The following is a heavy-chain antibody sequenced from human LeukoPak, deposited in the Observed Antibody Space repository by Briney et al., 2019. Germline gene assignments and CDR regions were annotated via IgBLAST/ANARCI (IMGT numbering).Heavy chain of an antibody. J-gene: IGHJ4*02. V-gene: IGHV1-46*01. CDR3: ARDRVIVGGTATYNFDH. Sequence: ASVKVSCKPSGYTFTPYFIHWVRQAPGQGLEWMGIINPTGGSTTYAQKFQGRVTVTRDMSTSTVYMELSSLTSEDTAVYYCARDRVIVGGTATYNFDHWGQGTLVTVSS. CDR1: GYTFTPYF. CDR2: INPTGGST. D-gene: IGHD1-14*01.